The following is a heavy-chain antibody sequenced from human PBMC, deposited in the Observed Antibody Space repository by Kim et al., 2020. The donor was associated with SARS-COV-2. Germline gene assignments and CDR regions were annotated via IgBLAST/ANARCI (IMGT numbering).Heavy chain of an antibody. CDR2: TYYRSKWYN. D-gene: IGHD3-10*01. CDR3: ARAVGGFHRYGSGSYPGLLSGMDV. V-gene: IGHV6-1*01. Sequence: SQTLSLTCAISGDSVSSNSAAWNWIRQSPSRGLEWLGRTYYRSKWYNDYAVSVKSRITINPDTSKNQFSLQLNSVTPEDTAVYYCARAVGGFHRYGSGSYPGLLSGMDVWGQGTTVTVSS. CDR1: GDSVSSNSAA. J-gene: IGHJ6*02.